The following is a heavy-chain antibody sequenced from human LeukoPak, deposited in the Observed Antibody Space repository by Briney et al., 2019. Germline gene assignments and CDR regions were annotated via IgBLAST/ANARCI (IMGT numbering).Heavy chain of an antibody. J-gene: IGHJ4*02. CDR1: GGSISSSSYY. Sequence: SETLSHTSTVSGGSISSSSYYWGWIRQPPGKGREWIGRIYYSGSTYNNPSLKSRVTISVDTSKNQFSLKLSSVTAADTAVYYCARLGFDDSSGWYYFDYWGQGTLVTVSS. CDR2: IYYSGST. D-gene: IGHD6-19*01. V-gene: IGHV4-39*01. CDR3: ARLGFDDSSGWYYFDY.